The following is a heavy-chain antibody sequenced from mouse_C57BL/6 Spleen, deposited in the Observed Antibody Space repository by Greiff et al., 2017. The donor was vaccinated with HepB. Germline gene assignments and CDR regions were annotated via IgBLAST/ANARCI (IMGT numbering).Heavy chain of an antibody. D-gene: IGHD1-1*01. Sequence: VKVVESGPGLVAPSQSLSITCTVSGFSLTSYGVSWVRQPPGKGLEWLGVIWGDGSTNYHSALISRLSISKDNSKSQVYLKLNSLQTDDTATYYCAKQGTTVVATDYAMDYWGQGTSVTVSS. CDR3: AKQGTTVVATDYAMDY. CDR2: IWGDGST. J-gene: IGHJ4*01. CDR1: GFSLTSYG. V-gene: IGHV2-3*01.